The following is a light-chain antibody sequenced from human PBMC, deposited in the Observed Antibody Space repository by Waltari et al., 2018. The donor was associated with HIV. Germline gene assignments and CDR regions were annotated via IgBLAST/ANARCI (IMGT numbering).Light chain of an antibody. Sequence: QSALTQPASVSGSPGQSITISCTGTSSDVGAYNYVPWYQLYPGKAPKVMMFEVNNRPSGVSDRVSGSKSGNTASLTISGLQIEDEGDYYCCSYAGKGVVLFGGGTKLTV. CDR3: CSYAGKGVVL. J-gene: IGLJ2*01. CDR1: SSDVGAYNY. V-gene: IGLV2-14*01. CDR2: EVN.